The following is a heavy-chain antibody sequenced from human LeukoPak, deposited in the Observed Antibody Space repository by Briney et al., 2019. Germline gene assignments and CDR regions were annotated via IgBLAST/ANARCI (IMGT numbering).Heavy chain of an antibody. CDR1: GYTFTGYY. V-gene: IGHV1-2*06. CDR3: ARWSLGGGYAIDY. J-gene: IGHJ4*02. D-gene: IGHD5-12*01. Sequence: ASVKVSCKASGYTFTGYYMHWVRQVPGQGLEWMGRINPNSGGTNYAQKFQGRVTMTRDTSISTAYMELSRLRSDDTAVYYCARWSLGGGYAIDYWGQGTLVTVSS. CDR2: INPNSGGT.